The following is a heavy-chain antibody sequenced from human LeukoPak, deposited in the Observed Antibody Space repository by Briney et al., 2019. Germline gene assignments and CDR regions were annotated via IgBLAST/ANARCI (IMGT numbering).Heavy chain of an antibody. Sequence: SETLSLTCTVSGGSISSSSYYWGWIRQPPGKGLEWIGSIYYSGSTYYNPSLKSRVTISVDTSKNQFSLKLSSVTAADTAVYYCAREAVGAYSSAYYYYYMDVWGKGTTVTVSS. CDR1: GGSISSSSYY. D-gene: IGHD1-26*01. V-gene: IGHV4-39*02. CDR2: IYYSGST. J-gene: IGHJ6*03. CDR3: AREAVGAYSSAYYYYYMDV.